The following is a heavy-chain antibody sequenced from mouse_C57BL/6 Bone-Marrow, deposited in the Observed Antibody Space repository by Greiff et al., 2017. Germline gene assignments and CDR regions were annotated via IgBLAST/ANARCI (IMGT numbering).Heavy chain of an antibody. V-gene: IGHV14-2*01. D-gene: IGHD1-1*01. Sequence: EVQLQQSGAELVKPGASVKLSCTASGFNIKDYYIHWVKQRTEQGLEWIGRIDPEDGETKYAPKFQDKATITADTSSNTACLQLSRLTSEDSAVYYGTRSRICYGNNFWCQGTTLTVSS. CDR1: GFNIKDYY. CDR3: TRSRICYGNNF. J-gene: IGHJ2*01. CDR2: IDPEDGET.